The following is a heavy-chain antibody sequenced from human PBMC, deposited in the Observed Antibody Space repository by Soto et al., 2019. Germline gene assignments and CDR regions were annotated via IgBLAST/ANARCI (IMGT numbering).Heavy chain of an antibody. CDR3: GFGYCSGGSCYSGSDAFDI. CDR1: GYTFTSYD. CDR2: MNPNSGNT. J-gene: IGHJ3*02. Sequence: QVQLVQSGAEVKKPGASVKVSCKASGYTFTSYDINWVRQATGQGLEWMGWMNPNSGNTGYAQKFQGRVTMTRNTSISTAYMELSSLRSEDTAVYYCGFGYCSGGSCYSGSDAFDIWGQGTMVTVSS. V-gene: IGHV1-8*01. D-gene: IGHD2-15*01.